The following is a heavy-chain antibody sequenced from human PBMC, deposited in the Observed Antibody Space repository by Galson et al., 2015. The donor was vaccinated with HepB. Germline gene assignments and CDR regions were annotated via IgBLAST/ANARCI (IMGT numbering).Heavy chain of an antibody. Sequence: SLRLSCAASGFTFGSHSMKWVRQAAGKGLEWVSSISSTSTYIYYADSVRGRFTISRDNAKNSLYLQMNNLRAEDTALYSCARGNEAVAGYYDYWGQGTLVTVSS. CDR3: ARGNEAVAGYYDY. V-gene: IGHV3-21*01. CDR1: GFTFGSHS. J-gene: IGHJ4*02. CDR2: ISSTSTYI. D-gene: IGHD6-19*01.